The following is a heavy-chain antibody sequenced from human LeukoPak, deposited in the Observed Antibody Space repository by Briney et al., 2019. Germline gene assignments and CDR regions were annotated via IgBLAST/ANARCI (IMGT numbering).Heavy chain of an antibody. J-gene: IGHJ4*02. Sequence: SVKVSCKASGGTFSSYAISWVRQAPGQGLEWMGRIIPIFGTANYAQKFQGRVTITTDESTSTAYMDLSSLRSEDTAVYYCASHRVAAPPKFDYWGQGTLVTVSS. CDR1: GGTFSSYA. CDR3: ASHRVAAPPKFDY. CDR2: IIPIFGTA. D-gene: IGHD2-15*01. V-gene: IGHV1-69*05.